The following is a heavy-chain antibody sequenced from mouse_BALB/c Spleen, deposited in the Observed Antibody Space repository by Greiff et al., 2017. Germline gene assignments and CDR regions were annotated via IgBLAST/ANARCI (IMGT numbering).Heavy chain of an antibody. D-gene: IGHD2-4*01. Sequence: EVQLQQSGTVLARPGASVKMSCKASGYTFTSYWMHWVKQRPGQGLEWIGAIYPGNSDTSYNQKFKGKAKLTAVTSTSTAYMELSSLTNEDSAVYYCTSYDYDGEVYFDYWGQGTTLTVSS. J-gene: IGHJ2*01. CDR3: TSYDYDGEVYFDY. CDR2: IYPGNSDT. V-gene: IGHV1-5*01. CDR1: GYTFTSYW.